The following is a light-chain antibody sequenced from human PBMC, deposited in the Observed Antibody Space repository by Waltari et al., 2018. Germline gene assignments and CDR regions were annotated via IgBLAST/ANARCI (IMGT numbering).Light chain of an antibody. Sequence: DIQLTQSPSSLSASVGDRVTVTCRASQGINTEVTWYQLKPGKAPTLLIYAASTLQTGVSSRFSGSGSGTDFTLTISSLQPEDFATYFCQQDYALPYTFGQGTKVEIK. CDR2: AAS. CDR3: QQDYALPYT. J-gene: IGKJ2*01. CDR1: QGINTE. V-gene: IGKV1-27*01.